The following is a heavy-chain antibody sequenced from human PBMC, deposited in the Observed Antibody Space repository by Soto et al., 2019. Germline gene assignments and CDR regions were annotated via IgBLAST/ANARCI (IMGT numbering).Heavy chain of an antibody. V-gene: IGHV3-48*02. J-gene: IGHJ4*02. D-gene: IGHD4-4*01. Sequence: EVQLVESGGGLVQPGGSLRLSCAASGFTFSSYSMNWVRQAPGKGLEWVAYISSSSSTIYYADSVKGRFTISRDNAKNSLYLQMNSLRDKHTAVYYCARGEPYDSRKLPFDYWGQGTLVTVSS. CDR1: GFTFSSYS. CDR3: ARGEPYDSRKLPFDY. CDR2: ISSSSSTI.